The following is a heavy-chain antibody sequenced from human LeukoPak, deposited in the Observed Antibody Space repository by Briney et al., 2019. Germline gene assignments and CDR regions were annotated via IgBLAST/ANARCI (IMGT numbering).Heavy chain of an antibody. D-gene: IGHD3-9*01. J-gene: IGHJ4*02. CDR1: GFTFSSYA. CDR2: VSASGGST. V-gene: IGHV3-23*01. CDR3: AKDGSLQYFDWLTHYYFDY. Sequence: SGGSLRLSCAASGFTFSSYAMSWVRQAPGKGLEWVSAVSASGGSTYYTDSVKGRFIISRDNSKNTLYLQMNSLRAEDTAVYYCAKDGSLQYFDWLTHYYFDYWGQGTLVIVSS.